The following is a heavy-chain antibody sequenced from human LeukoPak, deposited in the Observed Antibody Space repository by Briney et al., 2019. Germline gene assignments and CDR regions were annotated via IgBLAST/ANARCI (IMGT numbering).Heavy chain of an antibody. CDR1: GYTFTSYD. J-gene: IGHJ4*02. CDR2: MRPNSGDT. D-gene: IGHD7-27*01. Sequence: ASVTVSCKASGYTFTSYDINWVRHAPGPGLEWMGWMRPNSGDTGYVQKFQGRVTMTRDTSISTAFMELTSLGSEDTAVYYCARGPPNWGFDFWGQGALVTVSS. V-gene: IGHV1-8*01. CDR3: ARGPPNWGFDF.